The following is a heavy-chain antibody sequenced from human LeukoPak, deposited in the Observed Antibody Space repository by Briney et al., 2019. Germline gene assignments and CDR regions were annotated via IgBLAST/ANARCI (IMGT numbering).Heavy chain of an antibody. D-gene: IGHD3-10*01. CDR3: ASPYGSGSYWDAFDI. Sequence: GGSLRLSCAASGFTFSSYAMHWVRQAPGKGLEWVAVISYDGSNKYYAESVKGRFTISRDNSKNTLYLQMNSLRAEDTAVYYCASPYGSGSYWDAFDIWGQRTIPTVSS. CDR2: ISYDGSNK. V-gene: IGHV3-30-3*01. J-gene: IGHJ3*02. CDR1: GFTFSSYA.